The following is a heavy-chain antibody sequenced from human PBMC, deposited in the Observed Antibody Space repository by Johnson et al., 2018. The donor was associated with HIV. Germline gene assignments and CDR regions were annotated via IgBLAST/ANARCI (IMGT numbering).Heavy chain of an antibody. D-gene: IGHD1-14*01. CDR2: ISSSGSTL. J-gene: IGHJ3*01. CDR3: ATRDPTYRPGSFDL. CDR1: GFTFSDYY. Sequence: QEQLVVSGGGLVQPGGSLRLSCAASGFTFSDYYMSWIRQAPGKGLEWVSYISSSGSTLYYADSVKGRFIISRDNARNSLSLQMNSLTAEDTAVYYCATRDPTYRPGSFDLWGQGTMVTVSS. V-gene: IGHV3-11*04.